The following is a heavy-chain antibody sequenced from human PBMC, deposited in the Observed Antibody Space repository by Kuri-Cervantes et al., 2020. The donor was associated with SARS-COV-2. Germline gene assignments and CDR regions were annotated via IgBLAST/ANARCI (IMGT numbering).Heavy chain of an antibody. D-gene: IGHD5-18*01. CDR3: ARGIHEGLDV. J-gene: IGHJ6*02. CDR2: ISSSGTHI. CDR1: GFYFGDYY. Sequence: GESLKTSCAVPGFYFGDYYMSWIRQAPGKGLEWISFISSSGTHINYADSVKARCTISRDGAKNSLYPQMHRLRADDTAVYYCARGIHEGLDVWGPGTTVTVSS. V-gene: IGHV3-11*06.